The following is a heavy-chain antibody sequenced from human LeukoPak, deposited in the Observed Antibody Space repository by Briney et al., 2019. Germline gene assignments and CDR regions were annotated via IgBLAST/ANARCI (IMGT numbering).Heavy chain of an antibody. CDR1: GGPFSGYF. CDR2: INDRGTT. CDR3: ARRGYGPEGDFYCSSTSCPMDV. Sequence: KTSETLSLTCAVYGGPFSGYFWNWIRQTPGKGLEWIGEINDRGTTNYNPSLKGRITISVDTSKKHFFLQLTSVTAADTAVYYCARRGYGPEGDFYCSSTSCPMDVWGKGTTATVSS. D-gene: IGHD2-2*01. J-gene: IGHJ6*03. V-gene: IGHV4-34*01.